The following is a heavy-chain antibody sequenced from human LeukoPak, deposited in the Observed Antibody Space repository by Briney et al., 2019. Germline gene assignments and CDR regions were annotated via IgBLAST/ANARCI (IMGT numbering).Heavy chain of an antibody. CDR3: ARGGYDSSGYRDY. J-gene: IGHJ4*02. D-gene: IGHD3-22*01. Sequence: SVKVSCKASGGTFSSYTISWVRQAPGQGLERMGRIIPILGIANYAQKFQGRVTITADKSTSTAYMELSSLRSEDTAVYYCARGGYDSSGYRDYWGQGTLVTVSS. V-gene: IGHV1-69*02. CDR2: IIPILGIA. CDR1: GGTFSSYT.